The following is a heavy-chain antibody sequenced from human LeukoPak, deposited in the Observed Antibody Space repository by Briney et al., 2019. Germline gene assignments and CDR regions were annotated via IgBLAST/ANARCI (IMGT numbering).Heavy chain of an antibody. Sequence: NPSETLSLTCTVSGGSISRYYWSWIRQPPGTGLEWIGYIYYTRRADYNTSLKSRVSMSVDTSKNQLSLRVNSMTAADTAVYYCARGDFCSGAPTDWGQGTLVTVSS. CDR2: IYYTRRA. CDR1: GGSISRYY. D-gene: IGHD3-3*01. V-gene: IGHV4-59*01. J-gene: IGHJ4*02. CDR3: ARGDFCSGAPTD.